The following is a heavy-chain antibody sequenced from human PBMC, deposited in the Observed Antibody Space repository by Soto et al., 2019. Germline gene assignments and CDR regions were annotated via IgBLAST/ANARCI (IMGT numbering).Heavy chain of an antibody. D-gene: IGHD6-6*01. Sequence: SETLSLTCTVSGGSISSYHWSWIRQSAWKGLEWIGLIYTSGNSHYNPSLKSRVTVSIDTAKNQFTLKLRSVTAADTAMYHCARGGIAARKGRWFEPWGQGAPVTVSS. CDR2: IYTSGNS. CDR3: ARGGIAARKGRWFEP. CDR1: GGSISSYH. V-gene: IGHV4-4*07. J-gene: IGHJ5*02.